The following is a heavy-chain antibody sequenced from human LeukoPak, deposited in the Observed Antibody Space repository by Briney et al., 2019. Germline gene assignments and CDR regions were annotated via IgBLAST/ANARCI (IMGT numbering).Heavy chain of an antibody. D-gene: IGHD1-1*01. J-gene: IGHJ5*02. CDR1: GGTFSSYA. CDR2: IIPIFGTA. Sequence: GASVKVSCKASGGTFSSYAISWVRQAPGQGLEWMGGIIPIFGTANYAQKFQGRVTITADESTSTAYMELSSLRSEDTAVYYCARNDWNDPWFDPWGQGTLVTVSS. CDR3: ARNDWNDPWFDP. V-gene: IGHV1-69*13.